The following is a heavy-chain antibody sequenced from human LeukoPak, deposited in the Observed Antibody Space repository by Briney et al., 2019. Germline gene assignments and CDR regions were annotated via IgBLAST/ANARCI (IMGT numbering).Heavy chain of an antibody. CDR2: IYTSGST. CDR3: ARVEVATIVFDY. J-gene: IGHJ4*02. CDR1: GGSISSGSYY. D-gene: IGHD5-12*01. Sequence: SETLSLTCTVSGGSISSGSYYWSWIRQPAGKGLEWIGRIYTSGSTNYNPSLKSRVTISVDTSENQFSLKLSSVTAADTAVYYCARVEVATIVFDYWGQGTLVTVSS. V-gene: IGHV4-61*02.